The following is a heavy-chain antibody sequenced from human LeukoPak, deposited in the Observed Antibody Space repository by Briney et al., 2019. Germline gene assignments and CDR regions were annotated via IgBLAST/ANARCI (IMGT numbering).Heavy chain of an antibody. D-gene: IGHD2-21*02. CDR1: GFTFSSYD. CDR2: IWYDGSHK. CDR3: ARGRAHTVVVTANLGLDV. Sequence: GGSLRLSCAASGFTFSSYDMHWVRQAPGKGLEWVAVIWYDGSHKYYADSVKGRFTVSRDNSKNTLYLQMNSLRAQDTAVYYCARGRAHTVVVTANLGLDVWGQGTTVTVSS. V-gene: IGHV3-33*08. J-gene: IGHJ6*01.